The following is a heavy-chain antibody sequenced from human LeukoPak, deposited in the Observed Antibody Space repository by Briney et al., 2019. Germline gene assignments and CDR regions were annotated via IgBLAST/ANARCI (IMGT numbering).Heavy chain of an antibody. CDR2: INAGNGNT. V-gene: IGHV1-3*01. D-gene: IGHD2-15*01. CDR1: GYTFTSYA. Sequence: ASVTVSCKASGYTFTSYAMHWVRQAPGQRLEWMGWINAGNGNTKYSQKFQGRVTITRDTSASTDYMELSSLRSEDTAVYYCARVTGRYCSDGSCYYYYYGMDVWGQGTTVTVSS. J-gene: IGHJ6*02. CDR3: ARVTGRYCSDGSCYYYYYGMDV.